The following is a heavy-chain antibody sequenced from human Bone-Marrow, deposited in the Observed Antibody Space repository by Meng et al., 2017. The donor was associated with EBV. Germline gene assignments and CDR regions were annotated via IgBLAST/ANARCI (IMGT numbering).Heavy chain of an antibody. CDR1: GYTFSNYG. V-gene: IGHV1-18*01. CDR2: ISGYDGNT. J-gene: IGHJ4*02. CDR3: ARIGRFCGGDCYADY. Sequence: QGQLVQSGAEVKKPGDSVKVFCKASGYTFSNYGIAWVRQAPGQGLEWMGWISGYDGNTNYEQKFQGRVTMTTDTSTSTAYMDLRSLRSDDTAVYYCARIGRFCGGDCYADYWGQGTLVTVFS. D-gene: IGHD2-21*01.